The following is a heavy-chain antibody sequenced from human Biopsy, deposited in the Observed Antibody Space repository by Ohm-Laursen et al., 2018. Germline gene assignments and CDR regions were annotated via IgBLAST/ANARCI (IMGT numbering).Heavy chain of an antibody. D-gene: IGHD4-23*01. J-gene: IGHJ4*02. Sequence: PGTLSLTCTVSGGSFTGHYWSWIRQPPGKGLEWIGHISYTGYTSYNASLKSRVTISVGTSRNHFSLRLSSLTAADTAVYCCARGSNDFGGLYFPRWGQGTLLTVSP. CDR2: ISYTGYT. V-gene: IGHV4-59*11. CDR3: ARGSNDFGGLYFPR. CDR1: GGSFTGHY.